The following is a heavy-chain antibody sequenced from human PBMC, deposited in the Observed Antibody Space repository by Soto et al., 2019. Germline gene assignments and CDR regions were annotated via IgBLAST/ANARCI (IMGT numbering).Heavy chain of an antibody. V-gene: IGHV1-2*02. J-gene: IGHJ6*02. CDR1: GYSFTGYY. CDR2: SNPYSGGT. Sequence: ASVKVSCKASGYSFTGYYLHWVRQAPGQGLEWLGWSNPYSGGTNYAQKFQGRVTMTRDTSISTAYMELSRLRSDDTAVYYCARIAVAATTRYYYGMDVWGQGTTVTVSS. CDR3: ARIAVAATTRYYYGMDV. D-gene: IGHD6-19*01.